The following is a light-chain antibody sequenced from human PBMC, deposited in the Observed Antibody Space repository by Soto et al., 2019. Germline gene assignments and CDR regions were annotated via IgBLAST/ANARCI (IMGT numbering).Light chain of an antibody. CDR3: AAWDDSLSGLV. Sequence: QSVLTQPRSVSGSPGQSVTISCSGSASTIGRNYVYWYQQLPGTAPKLLIYRNNQRPSGVPDRFSGSKSGTSASLAISGLRSEDEADYYCAAWDDSLSGLVFGTGTKVTVL. CDR1: ASTIGRNY. CDR2: RNN. V-gene: IGLV1-47*01. J-gene: IGLJ1*01.